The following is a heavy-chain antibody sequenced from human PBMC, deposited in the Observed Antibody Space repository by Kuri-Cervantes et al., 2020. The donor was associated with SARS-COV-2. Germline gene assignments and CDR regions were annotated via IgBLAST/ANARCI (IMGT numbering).Heavy chain of an antibody. J-gene: IGHJ4*02. V-gene: IGHV1-3*02. CDR2: SNAGNGNT. Sequence: ASVKVSCKASGYTFTSYAMHWVRQAPGQRLEWMGWSNAGNGNTKYSQEFQGRVTMTTDTSTSTAYMELRSLRSDDTAVYYCARDNYYDSSGYFNYWGQGTLVTVSS. CDR3: ARDNYYDSSGYFNY. D-gene: IGHD3-22*01. CDR1: GYTFTSYA.